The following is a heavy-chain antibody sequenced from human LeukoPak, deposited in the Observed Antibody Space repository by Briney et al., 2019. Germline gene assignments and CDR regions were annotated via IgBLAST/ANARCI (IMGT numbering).Heavy chain of an antibody. Sequence: GGSLRLSCAASGFTFSSYWMSWVRQAPGKGLEWVANIKQDGSEKYYVDSVKGRFTISRDNAKNSLYLQMNSLRADDTAVYYCARGRIAVAEINDYWGQGTLVTVSS. CDR1: GFTFSSYW. CDR3: ARGRIAVAEINDY. CDR2: IKQDGSEK. J-gene: IGHJ4*02. V-gene: IGHV3-7*03. D-gene: IGHD6-19*01.